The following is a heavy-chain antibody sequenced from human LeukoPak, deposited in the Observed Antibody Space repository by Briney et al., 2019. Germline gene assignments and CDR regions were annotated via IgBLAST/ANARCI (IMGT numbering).Heavy chain of an antibody. D-gene: IGHD6-13*01. V-gene: IGHV3-21*01. J-gene: IGHJ4*02. Sequence: GGSLRLSCAASGFTFSTYSMNWVRQAPGEGLEWVSSISTSSSYIYYADSVKGRFTISRDNAKNSLYLQMNSLRAEDTAVYYCARGSSSSWYYFDYWGQGTLVTVSS. CDR2: ISTSSSYI. CDR1: GFTFSTYS. CDR3: ARGSSSSWYYFDY.